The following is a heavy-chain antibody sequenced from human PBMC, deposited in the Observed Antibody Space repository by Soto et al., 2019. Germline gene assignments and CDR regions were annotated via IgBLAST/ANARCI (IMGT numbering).Heavy chain of an antibody. CDR3: ARNVAKERGYYYYCRDV. D-gene: IGHD2-15*01. CDR2: IGTAGDP. Sequence: GSXRLSCAASGFAFGSYDMHWVRQATGTGLEWVSAIGTAGDPYYPGSVKGRFTISRENDKNAVYRQMKSLRAGDTAVYYGARNVAKERGYYYYCRDVWGKGNTVTVSS. V-gene: IGHV3-13*05. CDR1: GFAFGSYD. J-gene: IGHJ6*04.